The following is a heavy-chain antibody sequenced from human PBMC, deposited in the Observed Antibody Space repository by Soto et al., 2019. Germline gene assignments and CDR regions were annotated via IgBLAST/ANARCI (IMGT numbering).Heavy chain of an antibody. CDR2: IYYSGST. D-gene: IGHD3-10*01. V-gene: IGHV4-59*08. Sequence: SETLSLTCTVSGGSISSYYWSWIRQPPGKGLEWIGYIYYSGSTNYNPSLKSRVTISVDTSKNQFSLKLSSVTAADTAVYYCASSDYYGLLDAFDIWGQGTMVTVSS. J-gene: IGHJ3*02. CDR1: GGSISSYY. CDR3: ASSDYYGLLDAFDI.